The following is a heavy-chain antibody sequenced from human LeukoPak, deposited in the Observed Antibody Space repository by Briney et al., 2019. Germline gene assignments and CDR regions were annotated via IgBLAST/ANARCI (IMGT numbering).Heavy chain of an antibody. V-gene: IGHV4-59*01. D-gene: IGHD3-10*01. Sequence: PSETLSLTCTVSGGSISSYYWSWLRQPPGKGLEWIGYIYYSGSTNYKSSLKSRVTISVDTSKNQFSLKLRSVSAADTAVYYCARVEEGYGSGRRENYYYYYMDVWGKGTTVTISS. CDR3: ARVEEGYGSGRRENYYYYYMDV. J-gene: IGHJ6*03. CDR1: GGSISSYY. CDR2: IYYSGST.